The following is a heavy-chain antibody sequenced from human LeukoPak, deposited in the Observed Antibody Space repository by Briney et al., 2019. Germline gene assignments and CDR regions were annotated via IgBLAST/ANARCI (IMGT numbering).Heavy chain of an antibody. D-gene: IGHD2-2*01. CDR1: GYTFTRYN. Sequence: ASVKVSCKASGYTFTRYNMHWVRQTPGQGLEWMVVINPSGGTTGYAQKFQGRVTMTRDTSTSTVYMELSSLRSEDTAVYYCATRGIYCSTTTCPFDYWGEGTLVTVSS. V-gene: IGHV1-46*01. J-gene: IGHJ4*02. CDR3: ATRGIYCSTTTCPFDY. CDR2: INPSGGTT.